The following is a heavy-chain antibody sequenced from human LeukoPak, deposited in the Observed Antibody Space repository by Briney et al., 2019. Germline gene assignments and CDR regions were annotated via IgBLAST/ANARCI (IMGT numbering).Heavy chain of an antibody. CDR1: GGSISGNY. D-gene: IGHD1-26*01. CDR3: TKRQGPTSGSYDYFDP. CDR2: IHSSGYT. J-gene: IGHJ5*02. Sequence: KSSETLSLTCTLSGGSISGNYWSWIRQPPGQGLEWIAYIHSSGYTNYNPSLKSRVTISVDTSNNQFSLKVTSVTAADTAMYYCTKRQGPTSGSYDYFDPWGQGALVTASS. V-gene: IGHV4-4*09.